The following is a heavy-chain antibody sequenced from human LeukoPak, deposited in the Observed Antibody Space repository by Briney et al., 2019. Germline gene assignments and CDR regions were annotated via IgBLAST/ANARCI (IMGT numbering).Heavy chain of an antibody. CDR3: ARGGGFSFGAQSYYQSSL. D-gene: IGHD3-10*01. Sequence: GASVKVSCKASGYTFTSYDIHWVRQDPGRGLDYLGWMNPNSGKTGYTQKFQGRFSMSRDTSISTAYLELNSLTSEDTAVYYCARGGGFSFGAQSYYQSSLWGQGTLVTVSS. CDR1: GYTFTSYD. CDR2: MNPNSGKT. J-gene: IGHJ4*02. V-gene: IGHV1-8*01.